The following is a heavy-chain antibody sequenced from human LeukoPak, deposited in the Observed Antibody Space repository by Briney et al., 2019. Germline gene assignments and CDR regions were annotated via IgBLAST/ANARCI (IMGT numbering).Heavy chain of an antibody. D-gene: IGHD1-26*01. CDR2: ISSSSSYI. V-gene: IGHV3-21*01. J-gene: IGHJ4*02. CDR1: GFTFSSYA. CDR3: ARGGRGVFIPYDY. Sequence: GGSLRLSCAASGFTFSSYAMSWVRQAPGKGLEWVSSISSSSSYIYYADSVKGRFTISRDNAKNSLYLQMNSLRAEDTAVYYCARGGRGVFIPYDYWGQGTLVTVSS.